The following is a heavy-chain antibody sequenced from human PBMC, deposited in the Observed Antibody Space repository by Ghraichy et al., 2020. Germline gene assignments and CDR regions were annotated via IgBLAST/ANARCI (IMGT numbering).Heavy chain of an antibody. CDR1: GFTFSGYA. CDR3: AKDRCSGGGCQHFDY. D-gene: IGHD2-15*01. Sequence: GGSLRLSCAASGFTFSGYAMNWVRQAPGKGLEWVSVISGSGGSIYYADSVKGRFTISRDNSKKTLYLQMDSLRAEDTAVYFCAKDRCSGGGCQHFDYWGQGTLVTVSS. CDR2: ISGSGGSI. J-gene: IGHJ4*02. V-gene: IGHV3-23*01.